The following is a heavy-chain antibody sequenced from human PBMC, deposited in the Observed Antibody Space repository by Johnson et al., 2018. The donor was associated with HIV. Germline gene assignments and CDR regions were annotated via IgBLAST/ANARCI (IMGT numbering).Heavy chain of an antibody. CDR2: ISWDGGST. D-gene: IGHD3-10*01. Sequence: VQLVESGGGLVQPGSSLRLSCAASGFTFDDYTMHWVRQAPGKGLEWVSLISWDGGSTYYADSVKGRFTISRDNSKNSLYLQMNSLRTEDTALYYCAKDTFSGSYFRAFDAFDIWGQGTMVTVSS. CDR1: GFTFDDYT. J-gene: IGHJ3*02. CDR3: AKDTFSGSYFRAFDAFDI. V-gene: IGHV3-43*01.